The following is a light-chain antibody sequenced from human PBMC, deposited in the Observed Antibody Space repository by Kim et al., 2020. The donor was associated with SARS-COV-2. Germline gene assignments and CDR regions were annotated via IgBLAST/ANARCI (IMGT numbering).Light chain of an antibody. CDR1: SSDVGGYNY. CDR3: SSYTGSNNYV. J-gene: IGLJ1*01. V-gene: IGLV2-8*01. CDR2: EVS. Sequence: QSALTQPPSASGSPGQSVTISCTGTSSDVGGYNYVSWYQQHPGKAPKLMIYEVSKRPSGVPDRFSGSKSGNTAPLTVSGLQAEDEADYYCSSYTGSNNYVFGTGTKVTVL.